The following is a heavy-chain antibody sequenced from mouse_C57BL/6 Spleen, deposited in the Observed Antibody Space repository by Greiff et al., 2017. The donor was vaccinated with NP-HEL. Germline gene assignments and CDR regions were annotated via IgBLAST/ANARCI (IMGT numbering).Heavy chain of an antibody. D-gene: IGHD1-1*01. CDR2: INPGSGGT. Sequence: VQLQQSGAELVRPGTSVKVSCKASGYAFTNYLIEWVKQRPGQGLEWIGVINPGSGGTNYNEKFKGKATLTADKSSSTAYMQLSSLTSEDSAVYFCARGYGSSYDFDYWGQGTTLTVSS. CDR3: ARGYGSSYDFDY. V-gene: IGHV1-54*01. CDR1: GYAFTNYL. J-gene: IGHJ2*01.